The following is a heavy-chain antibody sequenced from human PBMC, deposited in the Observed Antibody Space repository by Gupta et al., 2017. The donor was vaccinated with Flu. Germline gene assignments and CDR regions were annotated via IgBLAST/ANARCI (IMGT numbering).Heavy chain of an antibody. CDR3: SKERLGYCGSISCPFYYGMDV. V-gene: IGHV3-9*01. Sequence: VRQAPGKGLEWVAGISWNSGDIGYADSVKGRFTISRDNAKNSLYLQLNSLRVEETALYVCSKERLGYCGSISCPFYYGMDVWGQGTTVTVSS. CDR2: ISWNSGDI. D-gene: IGHD2-2*01. J-gene: IGHJ6*02.